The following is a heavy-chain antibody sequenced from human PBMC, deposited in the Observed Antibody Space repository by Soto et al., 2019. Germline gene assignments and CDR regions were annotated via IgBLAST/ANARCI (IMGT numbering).Heavy chain of an antibody. V-gene: IGHV3-30-3*01. J-gene: IGHJ6*02. CDR1: EFTFSSYA. Sequence: GGSLRLSCAASEFTFSSYAMHWVRKAPGKGLEWVAVIAYDGSNKYYTDSVRGRFTISRDNSKNTLDLQINSLRGDDTAVYYCARDPRPHAPLYGMDVWGQGTTVTVSS. D-gene: IGHD2-8*01. CDR2: IAYDGSNK. CDR3: ARDPRPHAPLYGMDV.